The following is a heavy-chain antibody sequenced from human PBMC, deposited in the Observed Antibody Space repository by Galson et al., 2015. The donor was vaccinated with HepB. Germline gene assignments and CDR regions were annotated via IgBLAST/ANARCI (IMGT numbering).Heavy chain of an antibody. V-gene: IGHV3-7*01. CDR2: IRQDGSEK. D-gene: IGHD2-2*01. CDR3: ARGCTSTRCSGWFDP. Sequence: SLRLSCAASGFTFSSYWMSWVRQAPGKGLEWVANIRQDGSEKYFVDSVKGRFTISGDNAKNSLYLQMNSLRAEDTAVYYCARGCTSTRCSGWFDPWGQGTLVTVSS. CDR1: GFTFSSYW. J-gene: IGHJ5*02.